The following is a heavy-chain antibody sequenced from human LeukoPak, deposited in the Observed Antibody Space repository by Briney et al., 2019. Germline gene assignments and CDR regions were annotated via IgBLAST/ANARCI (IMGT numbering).Heavy chain of an antibody. V-gene: IGHV4-30-4*01. CDR3: ARMSFGSTSPDWFDP. Sequence: SETLSLTCTVSGGSISSGDYYWSWIRQPPGKGLECIGYIYYSGSTYYNPSLKSRVTISVDTSKKQFSLKLSSVTAADTAVYYCARMSFGSTSPDWFDPWGQGTLVTVSS. J-gene: IGHJ5*02. CDR2: IYYSGST. CDR1: GGSISSGDYY. D-gene: IGHD2-2*01.